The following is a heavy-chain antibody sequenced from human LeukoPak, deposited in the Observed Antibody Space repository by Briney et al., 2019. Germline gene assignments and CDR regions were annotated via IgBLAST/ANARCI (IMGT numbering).Heavy chain of an antibody. D-gene: IGHD3-9*01. V-gene: IGHV4-34*01. CDR3: ARLRGSLYDILTGHPHEIDY. J-gene: IGHJ4*02. Sequence: PSETLSLTCTVSGGSISSYYWSWIRQPPGKGLEWIGEINHSGSTNYNPSLKSRVTISVDTSKNQFSLKLSSVTAADTAVYYCARLRGSLYDILTGHPHEIDYWGQGTLVTVSS. CDR2: INHSGST. CDR1: GGSISSYY.